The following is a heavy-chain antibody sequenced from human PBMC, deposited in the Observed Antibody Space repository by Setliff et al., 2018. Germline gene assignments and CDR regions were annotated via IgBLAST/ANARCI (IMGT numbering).Heavy chain of an antibody. Sequence: GGSLRLSCAASGSPLRDNWMNWVRQGPGKGLVWVSYINNDGSSTVYADSVKGRFTISRDNAKNTLYLQMDSLRAGDTATYYCVRDGAGAFDYWGPGTLVTVSS. CDR3: VRDGAGAFDY. V-gene: IGHV3-74*01. CDR1: GSPLRDNW. J-gene: IGHJ4*02. D-gene: IGHD1-26*01. CDR2: INNDGSST.